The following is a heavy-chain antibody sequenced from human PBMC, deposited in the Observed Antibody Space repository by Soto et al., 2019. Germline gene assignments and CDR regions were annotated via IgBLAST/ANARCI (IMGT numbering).Heavy chain of an antibody. CDR3: ARGSAFIGLDY. CDR2: IGTSGSYI. Sequence: GXSLRLSCVASAFTFSSYGIHWVDQAPGKGLEWVSSIGTSGSYIYDTDSVKGRFTISRDNTKDSLYLQMNPLRAEDTAIYYCARGSAFIGLDYWGQGTPVTVSS. D-gene: IGHD1-26*01. J-gene: IGHJ4*02. CDR1: AFTFSSYG. V-gene: IGHV3-21*01.